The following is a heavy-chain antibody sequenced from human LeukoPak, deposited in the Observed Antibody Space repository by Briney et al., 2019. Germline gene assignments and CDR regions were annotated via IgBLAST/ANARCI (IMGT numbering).Heavy chain of an antibody. J-gene: IGHJ5*02. CDR2: IKSKTDGGTT. CDR1: GFTLSSYA. D-gene: IGHD3-3*01. CDR3: TTDQWHDFWSGYNDHLWGNWFDP. V-gene: IGHV3-15*01. Sequence: KTGGSLRLSCAASGFTLSSYAMSWVRQAPGKGLEWVGRIKSKTDGGTTDYAAPVKGRFTISRDDSKNTLYLQMNSLKTEDTAVYYCTTDQWHDFWSGYNDHLWGNWFDPWGQGTLVTVSS.